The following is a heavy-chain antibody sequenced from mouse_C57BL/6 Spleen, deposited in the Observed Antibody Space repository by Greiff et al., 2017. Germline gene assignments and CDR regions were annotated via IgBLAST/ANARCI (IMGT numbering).Heavy chain of an antibody. CDR3: ARSSYYGSNFDD. J-gene: IGHJ2*01. Sequence: EVQLQQSGPGLVKPGASVKISCKASGYTFTDYYMNWVKQSHGKSLEWIGDINPNNGGTSYNQKFKGKATLTVDKSSSTAYMELRSLTSEDSAVYYCARSSYYGSNFDDWGQGTTLTVAS. CDR2: INPNNGGT. CDR1: GYTFTDYY. V-gene: IGHV1-26*01. D-gene: IGHD1-1*01.